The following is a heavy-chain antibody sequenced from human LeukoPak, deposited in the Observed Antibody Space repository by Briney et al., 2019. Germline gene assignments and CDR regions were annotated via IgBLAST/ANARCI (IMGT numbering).Heavy chain of an antibody. Sequence: ASVKVSCKDSGGTFSSYAISWVRQVPGQGLEWMGGIIPIFGTANYAQKFQGRVTITADESTSTAYMELSSLRSEDTAVYYCAEVTAQNWFDPWGQGTLVTVSS. CDR2: IIPIFGTA. D-gene: IGHD5-18*01. J-gene: IGHJ5*02. CDR1: GGTFSSYA. CDR3: AEVTAQNWFDP. V-gene: IGHV1-69*13.